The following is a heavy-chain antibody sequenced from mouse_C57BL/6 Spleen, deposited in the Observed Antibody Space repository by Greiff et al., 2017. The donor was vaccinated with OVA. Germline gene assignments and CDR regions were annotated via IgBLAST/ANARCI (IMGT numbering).Heavy chain of an antibody. V-gene: IGHV6-3*01. J-gene: IGHJ1*03. D-gene: IGHD2-14*01. CDR2: IRLKSDNYAT. CDR3: TGGYPNWYFDV. Sequence: EVKLMESGGGLVQPGGSMKLSCVASGFTFSNYWMNWVRQSPEKGLEWVAQIRLKSDNYATHYAESVKGRFTISRDDSKSSVYLQMNNLRAEDTGIYYCTGGYPNWYFDVWGTGTTVTVSS. CDR1: GFTFSNYW.